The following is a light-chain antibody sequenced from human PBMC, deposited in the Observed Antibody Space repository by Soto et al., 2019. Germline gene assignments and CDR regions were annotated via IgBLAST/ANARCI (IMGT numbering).Light chain of an antibody. CDR3: AAWDDSLNAWV. Sequence: QSVLTQPPSASGTPGQRVTISCSGSSSNIGSNTVNWYLQLPGTAPKLLIYSSNQRPSGVPDRFSGSKSGTSASLAISGLQSEDEADYDCAAWDDSLNAWVFGGGTKLTVL. CDR1: SSNIGSNT. V-gene: IGLV1-44*01. CDR2: SSN. J-gene: IGLJ3*02.